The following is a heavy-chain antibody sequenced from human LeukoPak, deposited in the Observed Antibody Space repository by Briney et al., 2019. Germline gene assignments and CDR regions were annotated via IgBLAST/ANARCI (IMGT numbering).Heavy chain of an antibody. Sequence: GGCLRLCCAASGFTFNNYWMSWVRQAPGKGLEWVANIKPDGGDKYYVGSVKGRFTISRDNDKNSMCLQMNSLRAEDTAVYYCARERGWELPSSFDSWGQGTLVTVSS. V-gene: IGHV3-7*01. CDR2: IKPDGGDK. D-gene: IGHD1-26*01. CDR3: ARERGWELPSSFDS. CDR1: GFTFNNYW. J-gene: IGHJ4*02.